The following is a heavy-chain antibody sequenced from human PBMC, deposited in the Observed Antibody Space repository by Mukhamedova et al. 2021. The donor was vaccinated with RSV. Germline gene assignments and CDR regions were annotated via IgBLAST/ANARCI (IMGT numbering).Heavy chain of an antibody. CDR3: ARGGEGYFDWSRHYPPYYYYGMDV. CDR2: INAGNGNT. D-gene: IGHD3-9*01. Sequence: INAGNGNTKYSQKFQGRVTITRDTSASTAYMELSSLRSEDTAVYYCARGGEGYFDWSRHYPPYYYYGMDVWGQGTTVTVSS. J-gene: IGHJ6*02. V-gene: IGHV1-3*01.